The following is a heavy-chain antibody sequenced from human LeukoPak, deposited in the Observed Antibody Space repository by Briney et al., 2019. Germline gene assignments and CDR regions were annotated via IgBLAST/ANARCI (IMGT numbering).Heavy chain of an antibody. CDR3: ARDHGTSMIVVVITPSDAFDI. CDR2: IDTDGSST. Sequence: PGGSLRLSCAASGFSFSTYWMHWVRQAPGKGLVWVSLIDTDGSSTPYADSVKGRFTISRDNAKNSLYLQMNSLRAEDTAVYYCARDHGTSMIVVVITPSDAFDIWGQGTMVTVSS. V-gene: IGHV3-74*01. D-gene: IGHD3-22*01. CDR1: GFSFSTYW. J-gene: IGHJ3*02.